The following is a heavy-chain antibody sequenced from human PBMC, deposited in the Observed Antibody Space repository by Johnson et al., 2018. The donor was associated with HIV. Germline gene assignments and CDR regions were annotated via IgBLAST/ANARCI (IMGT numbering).Heavy chain of an antibody. J-gene: IGHJ3*02. CDR1: GFTFSRYG. D-gene: IGHD5-12*01. Sequence: QVQLLESGGGVVQPGRSLRLSCAASGFTFSRYGMHWVRQAPGKGLEWVAVISYDGSNKYYADSVKGRFTISRDNSKNTLYLQMNSLRAEDTVVYYCSRGGYSGYDAFYIWGQGTMVTVSS. CDR3: SRGGYSGYDAFYI. V-gene: IGHV3-30*03. CDR2: ISYDGSNK.